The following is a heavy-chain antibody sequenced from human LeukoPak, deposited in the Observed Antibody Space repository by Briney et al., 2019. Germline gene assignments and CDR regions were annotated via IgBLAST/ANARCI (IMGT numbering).Heavy chain of an antibody. V-gene: IGHV3-53*01. CDR2: IYSGGST. D-gene: IGHD3-22*01. Sequence: GGSLRLSCAASGFTVSSNYMSWVRQAPGKGLEWVSVIYSGGSTYYADSVKGRFTISRDNSKNTLYLQMNSLRAEDTALYYCARGGANYYDSSGWLDYWGQGTLVTVSS. J-gene: IGHJ4*02. CDR3: ARGGANYYDSSGWLDY. CDR1: GFTVSSNY.